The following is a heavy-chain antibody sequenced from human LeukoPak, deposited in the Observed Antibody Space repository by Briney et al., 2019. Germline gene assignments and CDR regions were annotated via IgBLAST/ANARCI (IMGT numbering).Heavy chain of an antibody. J-gene: IGHJ4*02. CDR3: ARKPAFGDLDY. Sequence: PGGSLRLSCVASGFTFSSFRMHWVRQAPGKGLEYVSAITTDGGRTFYVNSVEGRFTVSRDNSKNTLYLQMGGLRTEDTAVYYCARKPAFGDLDYWGQGTLVTVSS. D-gene: IGHD4-17*01. V-gene: IGHV3-64*01. CDR2: ITTDGGRT. CDR1: GFTFSSFR.